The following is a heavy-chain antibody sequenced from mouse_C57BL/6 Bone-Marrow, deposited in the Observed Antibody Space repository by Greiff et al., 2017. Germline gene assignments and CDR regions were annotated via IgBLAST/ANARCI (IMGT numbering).Heavy chain of an antibody. J-gene: IGHJ1*03. CDR1: GYTFTSYC. Sequence: QVQLQQSGAELVKPGASVKMSCKASGYTFTSYCITWVKQRPGQGLEWIGDIYPGSGSTNYNEKFKGKATMTVDTSSSTAYMQLSSLTSEDSAVYYCARPDTSEYWYFDVWGTGTTVTVSS. CDR3: ARPDTSEYWYFDV. V-gene: IGHV1-55*01. CDR2: IYPGSGST. D-gene: IGHD2-10*02.